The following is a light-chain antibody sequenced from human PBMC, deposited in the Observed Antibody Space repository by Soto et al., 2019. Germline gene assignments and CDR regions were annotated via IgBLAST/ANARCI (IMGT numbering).Light chain of an antibody. V-gene: IGKV3-11*01. CDR3: QQPSNWRELT. Sequence: EIVLTQSPATLSLSPGERATLSCRASQSVSSSLAWYQQKPGQAPRLLIYDASNRAAGIPARFSGSGSGTDFTLTFTSLEPEDHAVYYCQQPSNWRELTFGGGTKVEIQ. J-gene: IGKJ4*01. CDR1: QSVSSS. CDR2: DAS.